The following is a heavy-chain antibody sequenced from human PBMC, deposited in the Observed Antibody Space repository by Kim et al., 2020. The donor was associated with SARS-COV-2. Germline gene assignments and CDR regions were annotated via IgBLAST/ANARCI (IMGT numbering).Heavy chain of an antibody. J-gene: IGHJ5*02. Sequence: SETLSLTCTVSGGSISSSSYYWGWIRQPPGKGLEWIGSIYYSGSTYYNPSLKSRVTISVDTSKNQFSLKLSSVTAADTAVYYCARHVSGLKAQGGDSSGSRGDGNWFDPWGQGTLVTVSS. V-gene: IGHV4-39*01. CDR1: GGSISSSSYY. CDR3: ARHVSGLKAQGGDSSGSRGDGNWFDP. D-gene: IGHD3-22*01. CDR2: IYYSGST.